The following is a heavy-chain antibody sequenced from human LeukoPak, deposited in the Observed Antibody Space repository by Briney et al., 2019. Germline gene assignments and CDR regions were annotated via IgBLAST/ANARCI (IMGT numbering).Heavy chain of an antibody. D-gene: IGHD2-15*01. CDR1: SYSITSGHF. CDR3: AGEYGSSSFDY. J-gene: IGHJ4*02. Sequence: PSETLSLTCAVSSYSITSGHFWGWIRQPPGKGLEWIASIYHSGNTYYNPSLKSRVTISVDTSKNQFSLKLSSVTAADAALYYCAGEYGSSSFDYWGQGTLVTVSS. V-gene: IGHV4-38-2*02. CDR2: IYHSGNT.